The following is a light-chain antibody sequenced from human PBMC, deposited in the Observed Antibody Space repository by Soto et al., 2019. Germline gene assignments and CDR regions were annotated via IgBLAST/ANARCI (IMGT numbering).Light chain of an antibody. CDR1: QSVSNW. CDR2: AGT. V-gene: IGKV1-9*01. J-gene: IGKJ4*01. CDR3: QQLHVYPST. Sequence: DIQMTHSPATLSASVGDRVTITCRASQSVSNWLAWYQQKPGKAPNLLIYAGTSLQSGVPSRFSGSGSGTEFTLTISSLQPEDFATYYCQQLHVYPSTFGGGTKV.